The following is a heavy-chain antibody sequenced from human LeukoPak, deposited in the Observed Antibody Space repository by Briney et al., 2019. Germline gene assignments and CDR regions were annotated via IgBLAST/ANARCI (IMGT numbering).Heavy chain of an antibody. Sequence: GGSLRLSCAASGFTFSSYAMSWVRQAPGKGLEWVSAISGSGGSTYYADSVKGRFTISRDNSKNTLYLQMNSLRAEDTAVYYCAKDYDFWSGYYPTFSYWGQGTLVTVSS. CDR1: GFTFSSYA. CDR2: ISGSGGST. J-gene: IGHJ4*02. CDR3: AKDYDFWSGYYPTFSY. D-gene: IGHD3-3*01. V-gene: IGHV3-23*01.